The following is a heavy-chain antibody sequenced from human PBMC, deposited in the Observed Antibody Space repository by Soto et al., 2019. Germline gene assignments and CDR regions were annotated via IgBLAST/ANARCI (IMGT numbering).Heavy chain of an antibody. CDR3: ARQAAAGKYYYAMDV. CDR1: GYSFTTYW. V-gene: IGHV5-51*01. CDR2: IYPGDSDT. Sequence: PGASLKISCEGSGYSFTTYWIGWVRQMPGKGLEGMVIIYPGDSDTRYSPSFQGQVTISADKSINTTYLQWSSLKASDTAIYYCARQAAAGKYYYAMDVWGQGTTVTVSS. J-gene: IGHJ6*02. D-gene: IGHD6-13*01.